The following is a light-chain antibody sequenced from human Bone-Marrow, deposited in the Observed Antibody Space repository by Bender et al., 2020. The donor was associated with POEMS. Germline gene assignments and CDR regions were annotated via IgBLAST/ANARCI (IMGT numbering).Light chain of an antibody. CDR2: EDR. V-gene: IGLV6-57*01. J-gene: IGLJ3*02. CDR3: QSYGINNWV. CDR1: GGSIDDSY. Sequence: NFLLTQPHSVSEYPGKTVTISCTRSGGSIDDSYVQWYQQRPGRSPTTVIYEDRQRPSGVSDRFSGSIDRSSNSASLTISGLKTDDEADYYCQSYGINNWVFGGGTRLTVL.